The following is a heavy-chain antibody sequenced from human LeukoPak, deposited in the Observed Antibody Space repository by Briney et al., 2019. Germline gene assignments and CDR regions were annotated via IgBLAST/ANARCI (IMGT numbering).Heavy chain of an antibody. V-gene: IGHV1-69*13. CDR3: AREGNEAVAGTGSFDI. J-gene: IGHJ3*02. D-gene: IGHD6-19*01. CDR1: GGTFSSYA. CDR2: IIPTFGTA. Sequence: SVKVSCKASGGTFSSYAISWVRQAPGQGLEWMGGIIPTFGTANYAQKFQGRVTITADESTSTAYMELSSLRSEDTAVYYCAREGNEAVAGTGSFDIWGQGTMVAVSS.